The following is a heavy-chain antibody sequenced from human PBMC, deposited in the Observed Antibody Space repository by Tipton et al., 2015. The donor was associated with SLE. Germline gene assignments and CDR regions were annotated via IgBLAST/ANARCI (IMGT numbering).Heavy chain of an antibody. Sequence: GSLRLSCAASGFTFSSYAMSWVRQAPGKGLEWVANIKRDGSEKYYVDSVKGRFTISRDNAKNSLYLQMNSLRAEDTAVYYCARDSYSGSPNFPFNYYYYYYMDVWGKRTTVTVSS. CDR1: GFTFSSYA. CDR2: IKRDGSEK. V-gene: IGHV3-7*03. J-gene: IGHJ6*03. CDR3: ARDSYSGSPNFPFNYYYYYYMDV. D-gene: IGHD1-26*01.